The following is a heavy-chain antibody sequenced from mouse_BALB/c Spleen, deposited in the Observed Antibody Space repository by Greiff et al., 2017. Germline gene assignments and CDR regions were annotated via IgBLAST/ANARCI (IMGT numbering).Heavy chain of an antibody. CDR2: IYPSDSYT. CDR3: TRGGNLYAMDY. D-gene: IGHD2-1*01. Sequence: QVQLQQPGAELVRPGASVKLSCKASGYTFTSYWINWVKQRPGQGLEWIGNIYPSDSYTNYNQKFKDKATLTVDKSSSTAYMQLSSPTSEDSAVYDCTRGGNLYAMDYWGQGTSVTVSS. J-gene: IGHJ4*01. CDR1: GYTFTSYW. V-gene: IGHV1-69*02.